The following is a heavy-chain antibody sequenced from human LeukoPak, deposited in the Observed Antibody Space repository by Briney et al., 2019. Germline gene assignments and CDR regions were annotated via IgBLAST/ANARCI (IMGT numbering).Heavy chain of an antibody. CDR1: GFTFSRHW. V-gene: IGHV3-7*01. CDR2: IKEDGHEK. D-gene: IGHD4-17*01. Sequence: GGSLRLSCAGSGFTFSRHWMGWVRQAPGKGVGWLANIKEDGHEKYYGDYEEGRFTTYGENEKNSLFLQMDSLRAEDTAVYFCARHGYYVFDYWGQGTLVTVSS. CDR3: ARHGYYVFDY. J-gene: IGHJ4*02.